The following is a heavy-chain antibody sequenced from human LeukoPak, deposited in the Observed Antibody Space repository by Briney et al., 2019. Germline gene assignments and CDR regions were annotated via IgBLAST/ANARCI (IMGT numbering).Heavy chain of an antibody. CDR2: VNHGGDT. V-gene: IGHV4-34*01. CDR3: ARAAWNGGGGFDP. D-gene: IGHD3-16*01. Sequence: SETLSLTCAVYNGSFSGYYWSWIRQSPEKGLEWIGEVNHGGDTNYNPSLRSRVTISLDTSKTHFPLNLRSVTAADAAVYNCARAAWNGGGGFDPWGQGTLVTVSS. J-gene: IGHJ5*02. CDR1: NGSFSGYY.